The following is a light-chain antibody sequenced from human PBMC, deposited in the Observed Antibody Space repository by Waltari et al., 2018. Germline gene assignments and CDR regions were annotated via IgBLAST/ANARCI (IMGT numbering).Light chain of an antibody. CDR1: QSVSGS. CDR2: DAS. Sequence: EIVLTQSPATLSLSLGERATLSCRASQSVSGSLVWYQQKPCQAPRLLIYDASNRATGIPARFSGSGSGTDFTLTISSLEAEDFAVYYCQQHTNWPPEVAFGGGTKVEIK. V-gene: IGKV3-11*01. CDR3: QQHTNWPPEVA. J-gene: IGKJ4*01.